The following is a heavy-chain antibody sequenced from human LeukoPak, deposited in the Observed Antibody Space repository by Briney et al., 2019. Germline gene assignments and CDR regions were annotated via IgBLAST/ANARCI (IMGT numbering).Heavy chain of an antibody. CDR3: ARDTGGGGLRITGTTWDSFDY. Sequence: GGSLRLSCAASGFNSKNFGMNWVRQAPGKGLGWISYFSTSSSIIYSTDSVEGRFTISRDNAKNSLYLEMNTLRAEDAAVYYCARDTGGGGLRITGTTWDSFDYWGQGTLVTVSS. J-gene: IGHJ4*02. V-gene: IGHV3-48*01. CDR1: GFNSKNFG. D-gene: IGHD1-20*01. CDR2: FSTSSSII.